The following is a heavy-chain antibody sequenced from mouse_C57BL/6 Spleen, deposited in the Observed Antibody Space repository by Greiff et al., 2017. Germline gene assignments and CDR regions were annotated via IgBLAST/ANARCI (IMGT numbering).Heavy chain of an antibody. Sequence: VQLQQPGAELVKPGASVKLSCKASGYTFTSYWMHWVKQRPGQGLEWIGMIHPNSGSTNYNEKFKSKATLTVDKSSSTAYMQLSSLTSEDAAVYYCARENSNWDAMDYWGQGTSVTVSS. CDR3: ARENSNWDAMDY. D-gene: IGHD2-5*01. CDR1: GYTFTSYW. J-gene: IGHJ4*01. V-gene: IGHV1-64*01. CDR2: IHPNSGST.